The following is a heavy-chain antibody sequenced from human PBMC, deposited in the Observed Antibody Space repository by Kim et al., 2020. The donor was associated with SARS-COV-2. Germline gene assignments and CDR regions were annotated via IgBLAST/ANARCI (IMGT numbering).Heavy chain of an antibody. Sequence: GGSLRLSCAASGFTFSSYWMSWVRQAPGKGLEWVANIKQDGSEKYYVDSVKGRFTISRDNAKNSLYLQMNSLRAEDTAVYYCARDSMEVGYQLLWYYYYYGMDVWGQGTTVTVSS. CDR1: GFTFSSYW. CDR3: ARDSMEVGYQLLWYYYYYGMDV. CDR2: IKQDGSEK. J-gene: IGHJ6*02. V-gene: IGHV3-7*05. D-gene: IGHD2-2*01.